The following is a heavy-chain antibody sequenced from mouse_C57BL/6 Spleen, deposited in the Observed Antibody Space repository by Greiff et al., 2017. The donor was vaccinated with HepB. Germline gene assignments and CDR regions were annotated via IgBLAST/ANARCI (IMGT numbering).Heavy chain of an antibody. J-gene: IGHJ4*01. CDR1: GYAFSSSW. V-gene: IGHV1-82*01. CDR3: ARSGGPYAMDY. CDR2: IYPGDGDT. Sequence: VKVVESGPELVKPGASVKISCKASGYAFSSSWMNWVKQRPGKGLEWIGRIYPGDGDTNYNGKFKGKATLTADKSSSTAYMQLSSLTSEDSAVYFCARSGGPYAMDYWGQGTSVTVSS.